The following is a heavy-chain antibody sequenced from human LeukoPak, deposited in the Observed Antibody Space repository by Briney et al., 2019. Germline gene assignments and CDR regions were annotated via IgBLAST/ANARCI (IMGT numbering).Heavy chain of an antibody. Sequence: KPSETLSLTCAVYGGSFSGYYWGWIRQPPGKGLEWIGSISSGGSTHYIPSLKSRVTISVDTSKSLFSLKLSSVTAADTAVYYCARRSYDGSGYYYVDYWGQGTLVTVSS. CDR2: ISSGGST. D-gene: IGHD3-22*01. CDR3: ARRSYDGSGYYYVDY. CDR1: GGSFSGYY. V-gene: IGHV4-34*01. J-gene: IGHJ4*02.